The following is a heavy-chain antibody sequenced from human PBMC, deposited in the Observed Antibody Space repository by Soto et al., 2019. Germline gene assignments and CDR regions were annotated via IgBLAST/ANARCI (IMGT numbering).Heavy chain of an antibody. CDR1: GVTFSRNA. V-gene: IGHV3-23*01. CDR2: ISGSGDTT. CDR3: AKESIAAAPFFDY. D-gene: IGHD6-13*01. J-gene: IGHJ4*02. Sequence: GGSLRLSCAASGVTFSRNAMSWVRQAPGKGPEWVSGISGSGDTTHYADFVKGRVTISRDNSKNTLYLQMNSLRAEDTAVYYCAKESIAAAPFFDYWGQGTLVTVSS.